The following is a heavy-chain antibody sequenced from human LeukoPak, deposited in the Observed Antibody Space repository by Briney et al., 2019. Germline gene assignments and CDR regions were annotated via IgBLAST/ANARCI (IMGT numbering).Heavy chain of an antibody. CDR3: ARDRMPDYYYYYMDV. CDR2: ISYDGSNR. J-gene: IGHJ6*03. CDR1: GFTFSSYA. D-gene: IGHD1-14*01. Sequence: GGSLRLSCAASGFTFSSYAMHWVRQAPGKGLEWVAVISYDGSNRYYADSVKGRFTISRDNSKNTLYLQMNSLRAEDTAVYYCARDRMPDYYYYYMDVWGKGTTVTVSS. V-gene: IGHV3-30*04.